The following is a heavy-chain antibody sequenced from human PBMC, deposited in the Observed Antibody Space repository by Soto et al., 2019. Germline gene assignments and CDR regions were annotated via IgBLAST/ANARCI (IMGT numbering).Heavy chain of an antibody. CDR1: GYTFTSYG. V-gene: IGHV1-18*01. CDR3: ARAVRYFDWLLPGVADFDY. D-gene: IGHD3-9*01. CDR2: ISAYNGNT. Sequence: ASVKVSCKASGYTFTSYGISWVRQAPGQGLEWMGWISAYNGNTNYAQKLRGRVTMTTDTSTSTAYMELRSLRSDDTAVYYCARAVRYFDWLLPGVADFDYWGQGTLVTVSS. J-gene: IGHJ4*02.